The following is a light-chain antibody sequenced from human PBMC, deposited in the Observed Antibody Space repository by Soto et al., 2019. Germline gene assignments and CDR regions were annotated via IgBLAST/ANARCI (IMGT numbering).Light chain of an antibody. CDR3: QQRGT. J-gene: IGKJ2*02. V-gene: IGKV1-33*01. CDR2: DAS. CDR1: QDISNY. Sequence: DIQMTQSPSSLSASVGDRVTITCQASQDISNYLNWYQQKPGKAPKLLIYDASNLETGVPSRFSGSGSGTDFTFTISSLQPEDIETYYCQQRGTFGQGTKLEIK.